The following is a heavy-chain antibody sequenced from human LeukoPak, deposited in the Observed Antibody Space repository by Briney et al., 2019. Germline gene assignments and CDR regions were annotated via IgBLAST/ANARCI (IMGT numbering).Heavy chain of an antibody. CDR2: ISYDGSNK. V-gene: IGHV3-30*04. Sequence: GRSLRLSCAASGFTFSSYAMHWVRQAPGKGLEWVAVISYDGSNKYYADSVKGRFTISRDKSKNTLYLQMNSLRAEDTAVYYCARVQGITGTTGAFDIWGQGTMVTVSS. J-gene: IGHJ3*02. D-gene: IGHD1-7*01. CDR3: ARVQGITGTTGAFDI. CDR1: GFTFSSYA.